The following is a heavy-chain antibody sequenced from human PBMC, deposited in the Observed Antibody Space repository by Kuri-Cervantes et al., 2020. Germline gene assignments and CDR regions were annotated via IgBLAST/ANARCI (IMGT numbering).Heavy chain of an antibody. J-gene: IGHJ4*02. D-gene: IGHD3-22*01. Sequence: ASVKVSCKASGYTFTSYGISWVRQAPGQGLEWMGWISAYNGNTNYAQKLQGRVTMTTDTSTSTAYMELRSLRSDDTAVYYCARDQPSSGYYEYYFDYWGQGTLVTVSS. CDR1: GYTFTSYG. CDR3: ARDQPSSGYYEYYFDY. V-gene: IGHV1-18*01. CDR2: ISAYNGNT.